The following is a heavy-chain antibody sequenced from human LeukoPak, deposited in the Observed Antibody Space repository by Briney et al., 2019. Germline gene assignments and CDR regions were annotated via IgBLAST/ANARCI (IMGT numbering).Heavy chain of an antibody. CDR1: GGTFSSYA. V-gene: IGHV1-69*13. D-gene: IGHD3-9*01. J-gene: IGHJ5*02. CDR2: IIPIFGTA. CDR3: ARVALYYDILTGEFDP. Sequence: SVKVSCKASGGTFSSYAISWVRQAPGQGLEWMGGIIPIFGTANYAQKFQGRVTITADESTSTAYMELSSLRSEDTAVYYCARVALYYDILTGEFDPWGQGTLVTVSS.